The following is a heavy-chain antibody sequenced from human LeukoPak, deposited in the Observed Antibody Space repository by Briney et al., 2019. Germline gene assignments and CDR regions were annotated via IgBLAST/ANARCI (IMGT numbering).Heavy chain of an antibody. CDR1: GYTFTGYY. Sequence: ASVKVSCKASGYTFTGYYMHWVRQAPGQGLEWMGWINPNSGGTNYAQKFQGRVTMTRDTSNSTAYMELSRLRSDDTAVYYCARSEVLRFLDRAHASDYWGQGTLVTVSS. J-gene: IGHJ4*02. CDR3: ARSEVLRFLDRAHASDY. V-gene: IGHV1-2*02. CDR2: INPNSGGT. D-gene: IGHD3-3*01.